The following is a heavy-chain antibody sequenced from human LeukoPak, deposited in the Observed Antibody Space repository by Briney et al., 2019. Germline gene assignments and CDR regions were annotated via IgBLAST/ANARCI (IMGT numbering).Heavy chain of an antibody. Sequence: PAGGSLRLSCAASGFTFSSYAMSWVRQAPGKGLEWVSAISGSGGSTYYADSVKGRFTISRDNSKNTLYLQMNSLRAEDTAVYYCAKDAHYYGSGSYYYWGQGTLVTVSS. V-gene: IGHV3-23*01. CDR2: ISGSGGST. CDR1: GFTFSSYA. D-gene: IGHD3-10*01. CDR3: AKDAHYYGSGSYYY. J-gene: IGHJ4*02.